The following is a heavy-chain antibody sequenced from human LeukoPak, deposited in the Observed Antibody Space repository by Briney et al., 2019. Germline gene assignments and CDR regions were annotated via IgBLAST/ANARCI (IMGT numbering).Heavy chain of an antibody. CDR1: GFTFSTYA. CDR2: ISDRGVST. D-gene: IGHD5-12*01. V-gene: IGHV3-23*01. Sequence: PGGSLRLSCAASGFTFSTYAMSWVRQAPGKGLEWVSAISDRGVSTYYADSVKGRFTISRDNSKNTLYLQMNSLRVEDTAVYYCAKRGMTTIKEGFDYWGQGVLVTVPS. CDR3: AKRGMTTIKEGFDY. J-gene: IGHJ4*02.